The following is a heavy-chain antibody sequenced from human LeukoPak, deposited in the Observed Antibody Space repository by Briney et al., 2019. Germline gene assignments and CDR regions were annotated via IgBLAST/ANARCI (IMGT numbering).Heavy chain of an antibody. J-gene: IGHJ6*04. D-gene: IGHD3-10*02. Sequence: GGSLRLSCAASGFTFSSHEMNWVRLAPGKGLEWVSYISSSGSTIYYADSVKGRFTISRDNAKNSLYLQMNSLRAEDTAVYYCAELGITMIGGVWGKGTTVTISS. CDR3: AELGITMIGGV. V-gene: IGHV3-48*03. CDR1: GFTFSSHE. CDR2: ISSSGSTI.